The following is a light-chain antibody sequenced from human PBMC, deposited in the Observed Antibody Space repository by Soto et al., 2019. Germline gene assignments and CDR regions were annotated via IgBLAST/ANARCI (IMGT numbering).Light chain of an antibody. V-gene: IGKV3-11*01. Sequence: EIVLTQSPATLSLSPGERATLSCRASQSASSYLAWYQQKPGQAPRLLIYDASNRATGIPARFSGSGSGTDFNITTSSLEPEDFAVYYCQQRSNWPLTFGPGTKVDIK. CDR1: QSASSY. CDR3: QQRSNWPLT. CDR2: DAS. J-gene: IGKJ3*01.